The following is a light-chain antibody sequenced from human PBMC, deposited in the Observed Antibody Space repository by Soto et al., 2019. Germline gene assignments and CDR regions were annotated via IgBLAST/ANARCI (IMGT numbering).Light chain of an antibody. CDR1: QGISND. J-gene: IGKJ1*01. CDR2: GAF. V-gene: IGKV1-17*01. CDR3: LQHNSYPRT. Sequence: DIQMTQSPSSLSASVGDRVTITCRASQGISNDLGWYQQKPGKGPKRLIYGAFSLQSGVPSRFSGSGSGTEFTLTISSLQPEDFATYYCLQHNSYPRTFGQGTMVEIK.